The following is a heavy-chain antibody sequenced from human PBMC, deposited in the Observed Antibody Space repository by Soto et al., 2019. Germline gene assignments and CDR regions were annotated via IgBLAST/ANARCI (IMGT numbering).Heavy chain of an antibody. V-gene: IGHV3-23*01. Sequence: EVQLLESGGGLVQPGGSLRLSCAASGFTFSSYAMSWVRQAPGKGLEWVSAISGGTSSTYYADSVKGRFTISRDNSKXXXYXQMNSLRAEDTAVYYCAKERWAAAGTPTLDYWGQGTLVTVSS. D-gene: IGHD6-13*01. J-gene: IGHJ4*02. CDR3: AKERWAAAGTPTLDY. CDR1: GFTFSSYA. CDR2: ISGGTSST.